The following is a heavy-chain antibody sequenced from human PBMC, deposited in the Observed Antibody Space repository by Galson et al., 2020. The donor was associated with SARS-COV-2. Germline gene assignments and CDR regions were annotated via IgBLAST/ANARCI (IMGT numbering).Heavy chain of an antibody. CDR2: INSDENIR. J-gene: IGHJ5*02. D-gene: IGHD6-6*01. V-gene: IGHV3-74*01. CDR1: GFTFSSYW. CDR3: ARDYSSSSVWFDP. Sequence: GESPKISCAATGFTFSSYWMHWVRQAPGKGLVWVSRINSDENIRNYADSVKGRFTISRDNAKNTLYLQMNSLRAEDTAVYYCARDYSSSSVWFDPWGQGTLVTVSS.